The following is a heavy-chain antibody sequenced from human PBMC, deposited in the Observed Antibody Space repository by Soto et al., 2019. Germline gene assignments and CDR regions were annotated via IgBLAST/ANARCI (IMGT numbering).Heavy chain of an antibody. CDR3: ARIQRYSSGWTYYYYYGMDV. CDR1: GFSLSTSGMC. J-gene: IGHJ6*02. V-gene: IGHV2-70*01. CDR2: IDWDDDK. Sequence: SGPTLVNPTQTLTLTCNFSGFSLSTSGMCVSWIRQPPGKALEWLALIDWDDDKYSSTSLKTRLTISKDTSKNQVVLTMTNMDPVDTATYYCARIQRYSSGWTYYYYYGMDVWGQGTTVTVSS. D-gene: IGHD6-19*01.